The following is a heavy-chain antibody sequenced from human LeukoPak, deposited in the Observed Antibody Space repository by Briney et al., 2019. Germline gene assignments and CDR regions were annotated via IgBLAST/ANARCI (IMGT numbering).Heavy chain of an antibody. D-gene: IGHD1-26*01. CDR1: GYTFTGYY. Sequence: GASVKVSCKASGYTFTGYYMHWVRQAPGQGLEWMGWINPNSGGTNYAQKFQGRVTMTRDTSISTAYMELRSLRSDDTAVYYCARDPGEEVGATGYWGQGTLVTVSS. V-gene: IGHV1-2*02. CDR3: ARDPGEEVGATGY. J-gene: IGHJ4*02. CDR2: INPNSGGT.